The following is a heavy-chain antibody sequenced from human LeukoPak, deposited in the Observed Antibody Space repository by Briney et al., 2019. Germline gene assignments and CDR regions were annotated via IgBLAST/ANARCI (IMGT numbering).Heavy chain of an antibody. D-gene: IGHD3-10*01. J-gene: IGHJ4*02. V-gene: IGHV3-23*01. CDR3: ARSRGTFFPHDY. CDR2: ISGSGGST. Sequence: PGGSLRLSCAASGFTFSSYDMRWVRQAPGKGLEWVSGISGSGGSTHYADSVKGRFTISRDNSKNTVYLQMNSLRVEDTAVYYCARSRGTFFPHDYWGQGTLVTVSS. CDR1: GFTFSSYD.